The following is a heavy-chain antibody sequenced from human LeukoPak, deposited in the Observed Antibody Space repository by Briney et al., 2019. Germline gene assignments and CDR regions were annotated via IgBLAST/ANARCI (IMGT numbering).Heavy chain of an antibody. CDR1: GGSFSGYY. CDR3: ARGQFGAPTQWLVPEYNWFDP. V-gene: IGHV4-34*01. D-gene: IGHD6-19*01. J-gene: IGHJ5*02. Sequence: PSETLSLTCAVYGGSFSGYYWSWIRQPPGKGLEWIGEINHSGSTNYNPSLKSRVTISVDTSKNQFSLKLSSVTAADTAVYYCARGQFGAPTQWLVPEYNWFDPWGQGTLVTVSS. CDR2: INHSGST.